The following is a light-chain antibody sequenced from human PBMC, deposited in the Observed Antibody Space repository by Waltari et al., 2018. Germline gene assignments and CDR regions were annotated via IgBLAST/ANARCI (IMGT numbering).Light chain of an antibody. CDR2: RND. J-gene: IGLJ3*02. Sequence: QSVLTQPPSASGTPGQRVTISCSGSSSNIGNNVVNWYQQVPGTTPKLLIDRNDQRPSVVPDRFSGSKSGTSASLAISGLRSEDEADYYCAAWDDSLHGRWEFGGGTKVTVL. V-gene: IGLV1-44*01. CDR1: SSNIGNNV. CDR3: AAWDDSLHGRWE.